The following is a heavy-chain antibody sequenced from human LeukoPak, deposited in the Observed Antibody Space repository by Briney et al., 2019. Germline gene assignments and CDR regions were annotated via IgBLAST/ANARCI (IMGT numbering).Heavy chain of an antibody. V-gene: IGHV3-23*01. J-gene: IGHJ4*02. D-gene: IGHD6-13*01. CDR1: GFTFSNYA. CDR3: ARHSDSWSDPYYFDY. CDR2: ISGSGSST. Sequence: LPGRSPSLSCSVSGFTFSNYAMSWVRQPPGKGLGLVSVISGSGSSTYYADSVKGRFTITRDKTKNTLHLQMHSLGAEDTAIYYCARHSDSWSDPYYFDYWGQGTLVTVSS.